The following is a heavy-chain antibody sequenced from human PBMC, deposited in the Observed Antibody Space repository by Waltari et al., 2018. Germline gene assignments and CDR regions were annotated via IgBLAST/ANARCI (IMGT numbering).Heavy chain of an antibody. Sequence: QVQLQESGPGLVKPSETLSLTCTVSGGSISSYYWSWIRQPPGKGLEWIGYIYYSGSTNYNPPLKSRGTISGDTAKNQFARKLSSVTAADTAVYYCARAGYSYGPGYFDYWGQGTLVTVSS. CDR2: IYYSGST. V-gene: IGHV4-59*01. D-gene: IGHD5-18*01. CDR1: GGSISSYY. J-gene: IGHJ4*02. CDR3: ARAGYSYGPGYFDY.